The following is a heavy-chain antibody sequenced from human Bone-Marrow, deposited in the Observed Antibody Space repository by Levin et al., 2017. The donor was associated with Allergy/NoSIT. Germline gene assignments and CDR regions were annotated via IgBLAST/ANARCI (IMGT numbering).Heavy chain of an antibody. V-gene: IGHV3-30-3*01. CDR1: GFTFSSYA. J-gene: IGHJ6*02. CDR2: ISYDGSNK. CDR3: ARDQGYCSSTSCYSYYYYYGMDV. Sequence: SCAASGFTFSSYAMHWVRQAPGKGLEWVAVISYDGSNKYYADSVKGRFTISRDNSKNTLYLQMNSLRAEDTAVYYCARDQGYCSSTSCYSYYYYYGMDVWGQGTTVTVSS. D-gene: IGHD2-2*01.